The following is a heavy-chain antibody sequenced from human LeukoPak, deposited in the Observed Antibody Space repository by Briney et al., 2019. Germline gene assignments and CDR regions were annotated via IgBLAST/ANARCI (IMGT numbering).Heavy chain of an antibody. CDR1: GFTFSIYG. CDR2: IRYVGRNK. V-gene: IGHV3-33*01. CDR3: ARACSGGSCYPQDDYYYYGMDV. Sequence: AGSLRLSCVASGFTFSIYGMHWVRQAPGKGLEWVAAIRYVGRNKYYTDSVKGRFNISRDNSKNTLYLQMNSLRAEDTAVYYCARACSGGSCYPQDDYYYYGMDVWGKGTTVTVSS. D-gene: IGHD2-15*01. J-gene: IGHJ6*04.